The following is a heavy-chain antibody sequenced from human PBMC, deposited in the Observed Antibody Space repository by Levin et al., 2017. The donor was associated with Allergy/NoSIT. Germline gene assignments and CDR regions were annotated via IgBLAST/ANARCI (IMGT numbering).Heavy chain of an antibody. D-gene: IGHD6-13*01. CDR2: LNPNTGGT. V-gene: IGHV1-2*06. Sequence: GASVKVSCKASGFTFTIYDIHWVRQAPGQGLEWVGRLNPNTGGTDSAQKFMGRVNMTRDTSTTTAFMELTRLRPDDTAIYYCARETIAATPYNWFDTWGQGALVTVSS. CDR3: ARETIAATPYNWFDT. J-gene: IGHJ5*02. CDR1: GFTFTIYD.